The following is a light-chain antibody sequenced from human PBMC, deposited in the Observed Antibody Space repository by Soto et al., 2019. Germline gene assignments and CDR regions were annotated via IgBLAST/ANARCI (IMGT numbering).Light chain of an antibody. CDR2: EVS. Sequence: QSALTQPPSASGSPGQSVTISCTGVSTDVGGYNYVSWYQQHPDKAPKLMIYEVSKRPSGVPDRFSGSKSGNTASLTVSGLQAEDEADYYFSSYAGSNNVVFGGGTKLTVL. V-gene: IGLV2-8*01. CDR3: SSYAGSNNVV. J-gene: IGLJ2*01. CDR1: STDVGGYNY.